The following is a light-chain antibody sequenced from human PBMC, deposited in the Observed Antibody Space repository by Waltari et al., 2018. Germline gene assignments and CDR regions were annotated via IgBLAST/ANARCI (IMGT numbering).Light chain of an antibody. J-gene: IGLJ1*01. CDR2: DDY. Sequence: SYVLTQPPSVSVAPGKTARITCGGNKIASKRVHWYQQRPGQAPVLVVNDDYDRPSGIPERFSGSKSVNTATLTISGVEAGDEADYSCQVWDGSSDHYVFGTGTKVTVL. V-gene: IGLV3-21*03. CDR1: KIASKR. CDR3: QVWDGSSDHYV.